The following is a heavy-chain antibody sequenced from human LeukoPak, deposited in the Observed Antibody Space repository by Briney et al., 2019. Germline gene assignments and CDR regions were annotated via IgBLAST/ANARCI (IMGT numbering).Heavy chain of an antibody. CDR1: GGSFSGYY. CDR3: ARGPLYYYDSSGYYPYYFDY. J-gene: IGHJ4*02. D-gene: IGHD3-22*01. Sequence: SETLSLTCAVYGGSFSGYYWSWIRQPPGKGLEWIGYIYYSGSTYYNPSLKSRVTISVDTSKNQFSLKLSSVTAADTAVYYCARGPLYYYDSSGYYPYYFDYWGQGTLVTVSS. CDR2: IYYSGST. V-gene: IGHV4-30-4*01.